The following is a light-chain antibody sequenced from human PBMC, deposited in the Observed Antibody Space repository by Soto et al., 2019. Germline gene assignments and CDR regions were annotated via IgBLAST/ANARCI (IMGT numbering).Light chain of an antibody. CDR1: QRVSSN. CDR3: QQYGSSPVT. J-gene: IGKJ4*01. Sequence: EIVMTQSPATLSVSPGERATLSCRASQRVSSNLAWYQQKPGQAPRLLIYGASTRATGIPARFSGSGSETEFTLTISSLQSEDFAVYYCQQYGSSPVTFGGGTKVEIK. CDR2: GAS. V-gene: IGKV3-15*01.